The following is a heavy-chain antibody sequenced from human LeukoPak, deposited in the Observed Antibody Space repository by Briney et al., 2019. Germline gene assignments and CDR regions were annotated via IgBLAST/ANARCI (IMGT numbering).Heavy chain of an antibody. CDR1: ALTFSNYG. J-gene: IGHJ4*02. CDR3: ARDRGIVGPDFDC. CDR2: IWYDGSKR. Sequence: PGRSLTLSCLASALTFSNYGFRWVRHAPGKRLEWVAVIWYDGSKRYYADSVEGRFTISRDDPKNTLYLQMNSLRGEDTAVYYCARDRGIVGPDFDCWGQGTLVTVSS. D-gene: IGHD2-21*01. V-gene: IGHV3-33*01.